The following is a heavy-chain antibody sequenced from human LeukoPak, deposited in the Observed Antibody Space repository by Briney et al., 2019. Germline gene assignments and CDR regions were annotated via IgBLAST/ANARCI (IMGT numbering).Heavy chain of an antibody. CDR3: ASRYCTNGVCSSYFDY. CDR1: GGSFSGYY. CDR2: INHSGST. Sequence: SETLSLTWAVYGGSFSGYYWSWIRQPPGKGLEWIGEINHSGSTNYNPSLKSRVTISVDTSKNQFSLKLSSVTAADTAVYYCASRYCTNGVCSSYFDYWGQGTLVTVSS. D-gene: IGHD2-8*01. J-gene: IGHJ4*02. V-gene: IGHV4-34*01.